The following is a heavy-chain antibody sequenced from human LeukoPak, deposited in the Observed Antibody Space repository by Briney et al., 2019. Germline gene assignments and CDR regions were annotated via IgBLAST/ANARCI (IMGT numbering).Heavy chain of an antibody. D-gene: IGHD6-13*01. Sequence: SEILSLTCTVSGGSVSSGSYYWSWIRQPPGKGLEWIGYIYYSGSTNYNPSLKSRVTISVDTSKNQFSLKLSSVTAADTAVYYCARDRPTPYSSSSTRWFDPWGQGTLVTVSS. J-gene: IGHJ5*02. V-gene: IGHV4-61*01. CDR1: GGSVSSGSYY. CDR2: IYYSGST. CDR3: ARDRPTPYSSSSTRWFDP.